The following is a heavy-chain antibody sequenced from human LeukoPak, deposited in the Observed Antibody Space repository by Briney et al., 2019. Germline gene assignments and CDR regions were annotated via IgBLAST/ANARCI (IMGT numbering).Heavy chain of an antibody. V-gene: IGHV3-21*01. Sequence: GGSLRLSCAASGFTFSSYSMNWVRQAPGKGLEWVSSISSSSSYIYYADSVKGRFTISRDNVKNSLYLQMNSLRAEDTAVYYCARLDCSSTSCSDYWGQGTLVTVSS. CDR2: ISSSSSYI. CDR1: GFTFSSYS. J-gene: IGHJ4*02. D-gene: IGHD2-2*01. CDR3: ARLDCSSTSCSDY.